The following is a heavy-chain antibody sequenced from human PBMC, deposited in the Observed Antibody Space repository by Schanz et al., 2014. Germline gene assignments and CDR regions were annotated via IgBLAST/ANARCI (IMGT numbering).Heavy chain of an antibody. J-gene: IGHJ4*02. Sequence: EVQLVQSGGGLVQPGGSLRLSCAASGFTFSSHWMHWVRQDPGKGLVWVARINSVGSNTDYADSVKSRFTISRDNSRNTLYLQMISLRAEDTAVDYCAKTLCPGGTQTFGNWGRGTLGTVSS. V-gene: IGHV3-74*01. CDR1: GFTFSSHW. CDR3: AKTLCPGGTQTFGN. CDR2: INSVGSNT. D-gene: IGHD2-8*02.